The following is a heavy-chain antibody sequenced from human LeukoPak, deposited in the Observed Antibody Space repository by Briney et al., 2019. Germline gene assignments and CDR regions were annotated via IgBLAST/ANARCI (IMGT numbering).Heavy chain of an antibody. CDR2: IIPIFGAA. J-gene: IGHJ6*03. V-gene: IGHV1-69*05. CDR3: ARAVRCSSTNCYYYMDV. CDR1: GGTFSSYA. D-gene: IGHD2-2*01. Sequence: SVKVSCKASGGTFSSYAISWVRQAPGQGLEWMGGIIPIFGAANYAQNFQGRVTITTDESTSTAYMELSSLRSEDTAVYYCARAVRCSSTNCYYYMDVWGKGTTVTVSS.